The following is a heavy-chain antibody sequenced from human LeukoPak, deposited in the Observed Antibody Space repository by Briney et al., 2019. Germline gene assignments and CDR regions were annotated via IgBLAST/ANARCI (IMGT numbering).Heavy chain of an antibody. V-gene: IGHV3-7*01. Sequence: GGSLRLSCAASGFTFSRYWMTWVRQGPGEGLEWVANIKQDGSEKYYVDSVKGRFTISRDNAKNSLYLQMRSLRVEDTAVYYCARVGEEGDFDYWGQGALVTVSS. J-gene: IGHJ4*02. CDR3: ARVGEEGDFDY. CDR2: IKQDGSEK. CDR1: GFTFSRYW. D-gene: IGHD3-10*01.